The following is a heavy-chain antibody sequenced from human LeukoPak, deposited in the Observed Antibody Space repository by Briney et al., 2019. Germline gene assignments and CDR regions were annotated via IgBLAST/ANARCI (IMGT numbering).Heavy chain of an antibody. CDR3: ARAQGDGYDDAFDI. CDR2: ISTSGSTI. D-gene: IGHD5-24*01. J-gene: IGHJ3*02. CDR1: GFTFSDYY. V-gene: IGHV3-11*01. Sequence: GGSLRLSCAASGFTFSDYYMSWIRQAPGKGLEWVSCISTSGSTIYYADSVKGRFTFSRDNAKNSLYLQMNSLRADDTAVYYCARAQGDGYDDAFDIWGQGTMVTVSS.